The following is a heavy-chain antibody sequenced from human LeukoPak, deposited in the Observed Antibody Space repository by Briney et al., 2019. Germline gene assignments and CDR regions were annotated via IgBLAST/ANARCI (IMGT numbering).Heavy chain of an antibody. V-gene: IGHV3-30*18. CDR1: GFTFSSYG. J-gene: IGHJ6*02. D-gene: IGHD3-3*01. Sequence: GRSLRLSCAASGFTFSSYGMHWVRQAPGKGLEWVAVTSYDGSNKYYADSVKGRFTISRDNSKNTLYLQMNSLRAEDTAVYYCAKDQSITIFGVAPYGMDVWGQGTTVTVSS. CDR3: AKDQSITIFGVAPYGMDV. CDR2: TSYDGSNK.